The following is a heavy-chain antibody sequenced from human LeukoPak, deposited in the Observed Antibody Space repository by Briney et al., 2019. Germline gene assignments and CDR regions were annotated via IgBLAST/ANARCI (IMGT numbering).Heavy chain of an antibody. CDR2: MNPNSGNT. V-gene: IGHV1-8*01. J-gene: IGHJ5*02. CDR3: ARDRIAVAEMGFDP. D-gene: IGHD6-19*01. Sequence: ASVKVSCKASGYTFTSYDINWVRQATGQGLEWMGWMNPNSGNTGYAQKFQGRVTMTRNTSISTAYMELSSLRSDDTAVYYCARDRIAVAEMGFDPWGQGTLVTVSS. CDR1: GYTFTSYD.